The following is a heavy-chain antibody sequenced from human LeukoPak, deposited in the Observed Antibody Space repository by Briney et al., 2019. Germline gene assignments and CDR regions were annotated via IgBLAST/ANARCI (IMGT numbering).Heavy chain of an antibody. Sequence: GGSLRLSCAASGFTFSAYAMHWVRQAPGKGLEWVTFISPDGSNKYYADSVKGRFTISRDSSKNTLYLQMNSLRAEDTDVYYCARDRGYYDSSGYYYKGYFDYWGQGTLVTVSS. CDR1: GFTFSAYA. CDR3: ARDRGYYDSSGYYYKGYFDY. D-gene: IGHD3-22*01. CDR2: ISPDGSNK. V-gene: IGHV3-30*04. J-gene: IGHJ4*02.